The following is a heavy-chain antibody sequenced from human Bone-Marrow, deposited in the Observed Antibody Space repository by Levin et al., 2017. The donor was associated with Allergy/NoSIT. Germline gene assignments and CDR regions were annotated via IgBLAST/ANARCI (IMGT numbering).Heavy chain of an antibody. CDR3: TKEGAATGGD. V-gene: IGHV4-61*02. CDR2: IDATGVT. CDR1: GVSIRGSGAY. D-gene: IGHD3-16*01. J-gene: IGHJ4*02. Sequence: SETLSLTCSVSGVSIRGSGAYWSWIRQSAGKGLEWIGRIDATGVTKYNPSLQSRVTISVDTSKNQFSPRLNSVTASDTAVYYCTKEGAATGGDWGQGLLVTVSS.